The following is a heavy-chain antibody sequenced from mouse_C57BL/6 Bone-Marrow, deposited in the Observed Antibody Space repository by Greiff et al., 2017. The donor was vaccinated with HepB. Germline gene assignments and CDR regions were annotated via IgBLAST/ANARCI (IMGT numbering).Heavy chain of an antibody. V-gene: IGHV14-1*01. CDR1: GFNIKDYY. J-gene: IGHJ3*01. CDR3: TPLLLPPFAY. Sequence: VQLQQSGAELVRPGASVKLSCTASGFNIKDYYMHWVKQRPEQGLEWIGRIDPEDGDTEYAPKFQGKATMTADTSSTTAYLQLSSLTAEDTAVYYCTPLLLPPFAYWGQGTLVTVSA. CDR2: IDPEDGDT. D-gene: IGHD1-1*01.